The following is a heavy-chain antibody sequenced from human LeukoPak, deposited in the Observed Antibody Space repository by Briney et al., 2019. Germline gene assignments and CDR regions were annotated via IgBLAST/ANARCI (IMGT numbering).Heavy chain of an antibody. CDR1: GYTFTGYY. V-gene: IGHV1-2*02. CDR3: ARVGGATTFYFDY. D-gene: IGHD1-26*01. Sequence: ASVKVSCKASGYTFTGYYMHWVRQAPGQGLEWMGWFNPNSGGTNYAQKFQGRVTMTRDTSISTAYMELSRLRFDDTAVYYCARVGGATTFYFDYWGQGTLVTVSS. CDR2: FNPNSGGT. J-gene: IGHJ4*02.